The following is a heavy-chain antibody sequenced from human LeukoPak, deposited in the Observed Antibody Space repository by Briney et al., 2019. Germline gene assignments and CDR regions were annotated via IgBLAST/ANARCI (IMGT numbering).Heavy chain of an antibody. CDR2: IYYSGST. Sequence: SETLSLTCTVSGGSISSSSYYWGWIRQPPGKGLEWIGSIYYSGSTYYNPSLKSRVTISVDTSKNQFSLKLSSVTAADTAVYYCARVPNYGDYEPRFDPWGQGTLVTVSS. CDR1: GGSISSSSYY. V-gene: IGHV4-39*07. J-gene: IGHJ5*02. CDR3: ARVPNYGDYEPRFDP. D-gene: IGHD4-17*01.